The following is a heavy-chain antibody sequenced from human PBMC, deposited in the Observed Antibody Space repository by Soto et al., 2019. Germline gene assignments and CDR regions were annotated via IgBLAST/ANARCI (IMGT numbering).Heavy chain of an antibody. J-gene: IGHJ3*02. CDR3: ARAVPDYYDSSGYYHDAFDI. V-gene: IGHV4-31*03. D-gene: IGHD3-22*01. CDR2: IYYSGST. Sequence: PSETLSLTCTVSGGSISSGGYYWSWIRQHPGKGLEWIGYIYYSGSTYYNPSLKSRVTILVDTSKNQFSLKLSSVTAADTAVYYCARAVPDYYDSSGYYHDAFDIWGQGTMVTVSS. CDR1: GGSISSGGYY.